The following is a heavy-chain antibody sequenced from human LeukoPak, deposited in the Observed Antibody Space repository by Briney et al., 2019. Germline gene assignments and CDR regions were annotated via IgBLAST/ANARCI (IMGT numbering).Heavy chain of an antibody. CDR2: IYYSGST. D-gene: IGHD3-10*01. CDR1: GVSISSYY. V-gene: IGHV4-59*01. Sequence: SETLSLTCTVSGVSISSYYWSWIRQPPGKGLEWIGYIYYSGSTNYNPSLKSRVTISVDTSKNQFSLKLSSVTAADTAVYYCARLPLDYYGSGSSNSDYWGQGTLVTVSS. CDR3: ARLPLDYYGSGSSNSDY. J-gene: IGHJ4*02.